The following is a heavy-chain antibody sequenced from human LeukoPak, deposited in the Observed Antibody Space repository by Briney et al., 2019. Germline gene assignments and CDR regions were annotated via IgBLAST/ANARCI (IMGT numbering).Heavy chain of an antibody. D-gene: IGHD5-24*01. J-gene: IGHJ4*02. CDR3: ARGEMATTYFDY. Sequence: GGSLRLSCAASGFTFSSYAMSWVRQAPGKGLEWVSAISGSGGSTYYADSVKGRFTISRDNSKNTLYLQMNSLRAEDTAVYYCARGEMATTYFDYWGQGTLVTVSS. V-gene: IGHV3-23*01. CDR2: ISGSGGST. CDR1: GFTFSSYA.